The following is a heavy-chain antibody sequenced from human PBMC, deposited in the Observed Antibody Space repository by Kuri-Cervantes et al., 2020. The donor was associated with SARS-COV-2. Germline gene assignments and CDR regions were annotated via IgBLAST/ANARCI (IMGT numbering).Heavy chain of an antibody. CDR2: ISAYNGNT. D-gene: IGHD1-26*01. Sequence: AAVKDSCKASGYTFTSYGISWVRQAPGQGLEWMGWISAYNGNTNYEQKLQGRVTMTTDTSMSTAYMELRSLRSDDTAVYYCARAGLEWELLCPDYWGQGTLVTVSS. J-gene: IGHJ4*02. V-gene: IGHV1-18*01. CDR1: GYTFTSYG. CDR3: ARAGLEWELLCPDY.